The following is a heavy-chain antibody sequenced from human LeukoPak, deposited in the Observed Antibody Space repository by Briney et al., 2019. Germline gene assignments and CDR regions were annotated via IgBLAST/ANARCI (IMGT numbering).Heavy chain of an antibody. J-gene: IGHJ1*01. D-gene: IGHD6-13*01. Sequence: GASVKVSCKASGGTFSSYAISWVRQAPGQGLEWMGGTIPIFGTANYAQKLQGRVTITTDESTSTAYMELSSLRSEDTAVYYCARGGIAALTGDFQHWGQGTLVTVSS. CDR2: TIPIFGTA. V-gene: IGHV1-69*05. CDR1: GGTFSSYA. CDR3: ARGGIAALTGDFQH.